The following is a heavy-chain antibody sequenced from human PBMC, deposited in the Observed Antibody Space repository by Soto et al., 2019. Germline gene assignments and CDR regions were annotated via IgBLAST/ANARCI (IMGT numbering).Heavy chain of an antibody. CDR1: GGPISSSNW. D-gene: IGHD4-17*01. CDR3: AREQTLKDYGDLFDY. J-gene: IGHJ4*02. CDR2: IYHSGST. Sequence: SETLSLTCAVSGGPISSSNWWSWVRQPPGKGLEWIGEIYHSGSTNYNPSLKSRVTISVDKSKNQFSLKLSSVTAADTAVYYCAREQTLKDYGDLFDYWGQGTLVTVSS. V-gene: IGHV4-4*02.